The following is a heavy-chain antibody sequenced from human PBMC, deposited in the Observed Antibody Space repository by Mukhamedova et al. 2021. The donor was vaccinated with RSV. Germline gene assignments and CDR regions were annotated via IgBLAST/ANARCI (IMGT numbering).Heavy chain of an antibody. Sequence: GIYYSGSTYYNPSLKSRVTISVDTSKNQFSLKLSSVTAADTAVYYCASIAVAGTPDVDYWGQGTLVTVPS. CDR3: ASIAVAGTPDVDY. D-gene: IGHD6-19*01. V-gene: IGHV4-39*01. J-gene: IGHJ4*02. CDR2: IYYSGST.